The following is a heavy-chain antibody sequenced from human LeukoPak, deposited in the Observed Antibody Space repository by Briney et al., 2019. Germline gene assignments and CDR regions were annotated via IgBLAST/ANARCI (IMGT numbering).Heavy chain of an antibody. Sequence: ASVKVSCKASGYTFTSYSMQWVRQAPGQGLEWMGIINPSGDSTSYIQKLQGRLTMTRDTSTNTVYMELSSLRSDDTAVYYCARGATYISGHHDAWGQGTLVTVSS. CDR1: GYTFTSYS. CDR3: ARGATYISGHHDA. V-gene: IGHV1-46*01. J-gene: IGHJ4*02. D-gene: IGHD6-19*01. CDR2: INPSGDST.